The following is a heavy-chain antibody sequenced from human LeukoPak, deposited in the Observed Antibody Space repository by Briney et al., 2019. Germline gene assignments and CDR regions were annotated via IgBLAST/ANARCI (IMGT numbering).Heavy chain of an antibody. Sequence: PSETLSLTCTVSGASISSYYWSWIRQPPGKGLEWIGYIYYSGSTNYNPSLKSRVTISVDTSKNQFSLKLSSVTAADTAVYYRARVRGDAFDIWGQGTMVTVSS. CDR2: IYYSGST. CDR3: ARVRGDAFDI. V-gene: IGHV4-59*01. J-gene: IGHJ3*02. CDR1: GASISSYY.